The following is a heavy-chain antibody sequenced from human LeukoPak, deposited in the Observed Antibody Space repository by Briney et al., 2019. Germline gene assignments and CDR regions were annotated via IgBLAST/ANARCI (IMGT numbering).Heavy chain of an antibody. CDR2: FSGSGAST. Sequence: GGSLRLSCEASGFSFSSFALSWVRQAPGTGLEWVSCFSGSGASTYYADSVKGRFTISRDNSKNTLYLQMNSLRAEDTAVYYCARFSPTPLLNYYYYGMDVWGQGTTVTVSS. D-gene: IGHD3-3*01. CDR1: GFSFSSFA. J-gene: IGHJ6*02. V-gene: IGHV3-23*01. CDR3: ARFSPTPLLNYYYYGMDV.